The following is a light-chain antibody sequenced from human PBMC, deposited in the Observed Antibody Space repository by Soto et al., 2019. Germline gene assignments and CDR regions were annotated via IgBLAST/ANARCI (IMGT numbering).Light chain of an antibody. V-gene: IGKV1-39*01. CDR2: TAS. Sequence: DIRMTQSPSSLSASVGGKVKINLRGSQGISDYLSWFQHKPGEAPKLLIYTASSLQGGVPLRFSGAGSRTDFSLTISGLQTEDSATYYCKQTYTFPWTFGQGTKVDIK. CDR3: KQTYTFPWT. J-gene: IGKJ1*01. CDR1: QGISDY.